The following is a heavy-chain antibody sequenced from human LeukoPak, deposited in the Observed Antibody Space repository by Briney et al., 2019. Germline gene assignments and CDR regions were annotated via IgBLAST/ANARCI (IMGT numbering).Heavy chain of an antibody. D-gene: IGHD4-11*01. CDR1: GFTFSSYW. CDR3: VRYRMVYDYTDARRDY. V-gene: IGHV3-7*03. Sequence: GGSLRLSCVGSGFTFSSYWMTWVRQAPGKGLEWVANIKQDGSEQNYVDSVKGRFTISRDNAKNPLSLQMNSLRADDTAVYYCVRYRMVYDYTDARRDYWGQGTLVTVSS. CDR2: IKQDGSEQ. J-gene: IGHJ4*02.